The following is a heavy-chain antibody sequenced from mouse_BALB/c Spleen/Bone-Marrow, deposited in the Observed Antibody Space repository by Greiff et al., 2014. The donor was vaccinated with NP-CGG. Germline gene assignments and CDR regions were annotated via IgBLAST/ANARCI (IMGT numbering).Heavy chain of an antibody. CDR2: IDPANADT. CDR3: VRAARTFDY. CDR1: GFNIKDTY. V-gene: IGHV14-3*02. Sequence: VQLQQSGAELVEPGASVKLSCTASGFNIKDTYIHWVKQRPEQGLEWIGRIDPANADTKYGPKFQGKATITADTSSNTVYLQFISLTSEDTAIYYCVRAARTFDYWGQGTTLTVSS. D-gene: IGHD3-1*01. J-gene: IGHJ2*01.